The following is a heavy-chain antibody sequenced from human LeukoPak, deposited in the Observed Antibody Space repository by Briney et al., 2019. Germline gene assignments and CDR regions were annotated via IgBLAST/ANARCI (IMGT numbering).Heavy chain of an antibody. CDR2: NYYAGGT. CDR3: ARGFGESEYYYYGMDV. V-gene: IGHV4-39*01. CDR1: GGSISSSSYY. D-gene: IGHD3-10*01. Sequence: PSETLSLTCTVSGGSISSSSYYWGWIRQPPGRGLDWIGTNYYAGGTYYNPSLKSRLTISVDTSKNQFSLRLSSVTAADTAVYYCARGFGESEYYYYGMDVWGQGTTVTVSS. J-gene: IGHJ6*02.